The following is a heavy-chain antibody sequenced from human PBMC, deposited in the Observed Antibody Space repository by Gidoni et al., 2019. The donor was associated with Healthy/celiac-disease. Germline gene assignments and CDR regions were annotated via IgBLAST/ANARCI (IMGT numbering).Heavy chain of an antibody. Sequence: EVQLLESGGGLVQPGGSLSISCAAPGFTFSSYAMSWVRQAPGKGLEWVSAISGSGGSTYYADSVKGRFTISRDNSKNTLYLQMNSLRAEDTAVYYCAKDGYYDSSGYYPKYYFDYWGQGTLVTVSS. V-gene: IGHV3-23*01. D-gene: IGHD3-22*01. CDR2: ISGSGGST. CDR1: GFTFSSYA. CDR3: AKDGYYDSSGYYPKYYFDY. J-gene: IGHJ4*02.